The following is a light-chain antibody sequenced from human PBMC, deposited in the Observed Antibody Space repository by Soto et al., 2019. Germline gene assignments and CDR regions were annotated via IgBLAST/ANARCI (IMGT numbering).Light chain of an antibody. CDR3: SSYTSGSTPVV. Sequence: QSALTQPASVSGSPGQSITISCTGSGSDVGAYNYVSWYQQHPGKAPKLMIFEVTNRPSGVSDRFSGSKSGNTASLTISRLQAEDEADYYCSSYTSGSTPVVFGGGTKLTVL. V-gene: IGLV2-14*01. CDR1: GSDVGAYNY. J-gene: IGLJ2*01. CDR2: EVT.